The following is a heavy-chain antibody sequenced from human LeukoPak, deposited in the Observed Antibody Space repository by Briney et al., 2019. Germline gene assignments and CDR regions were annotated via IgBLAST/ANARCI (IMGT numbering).Heavy chain of an antibody. V-gene: IGHV4-59*01. Sequence: PSETLSLTCTVSGGSISSYYWSWIRQPTGKGLEWIGYIYYSGSTNYNPSLKSRVTISVDTSKNQFSLKLSSVTAADTAVYYCARSYSSSWYWFDPWGQGTLVTVSS. D-gene: IGHD6-13*01. J-gene: IGHJ5*02. CDR1: GGSISSYY. CDR2: IYYSGST. CDR3: ARSYSSSWYWFDP.